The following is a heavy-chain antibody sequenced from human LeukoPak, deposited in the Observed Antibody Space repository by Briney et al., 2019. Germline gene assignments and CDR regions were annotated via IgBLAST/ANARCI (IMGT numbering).Heavy chain of an antibody. CDR1: ELSFSNYW. CDR3: ATRADLSWLGALRH. CDR2: IKQDGSET. J-gene: IGHJ4*02. V-gene: IGHV3-7*01. Sequence: GGSLRLSCVVSELSFSNYWMDWVRQAPGKGLEWVAFIKQDGSETSYADSVKGRFTISGDNARNSLFLQMNSLRAEDTAVYYCATRADLSWLGALRHWSQGTLVTVSS. D-gene: IGHD3-16*02.